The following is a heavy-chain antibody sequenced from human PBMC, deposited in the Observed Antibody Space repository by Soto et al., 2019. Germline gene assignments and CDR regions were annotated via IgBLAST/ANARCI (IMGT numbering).Heavy chain of an antibody. Sequence: XGSLRLSCAAAGFTFSSYGMHWVRQAPGKGLEWVAVISYDGSNKYYADSVKGRFTISRDNSKNTLYLQMNSLRAEDTAVYYCAKDWAVWYYDSSGYLAYWGQGNLVTVSS. CDR1: GFTFSSYG. CDR2: ISYDGSNK. J-gene: IGHJ4*02. V-gene: IGHV3-30*18. D-gene: IGHD3-22*01. CDR3: AKDWAVWYYDSSGYLAY.